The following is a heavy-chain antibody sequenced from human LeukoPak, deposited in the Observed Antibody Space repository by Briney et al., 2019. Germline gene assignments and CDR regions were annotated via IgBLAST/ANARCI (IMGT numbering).Heavy chain of an antibody. CDR2: IRSKAYGETA. V-gene: IGHV3-49*04. J-gene: IGHJ4*02. CDR3: TRDRGAYNLYDY. Sequence: SGGSLRLSCAASGFTVSCNYIKWVHQAPGKGLEWVGFIRSKAYGETADYAASVKGRFTISRDDSKAIAYLQMNSLKTEDTAVYHCTRDRGAYNLYDYWGQGTLVTVSS. D-gene: IGHD1-1*01. CDR1: GFTVSCNY.